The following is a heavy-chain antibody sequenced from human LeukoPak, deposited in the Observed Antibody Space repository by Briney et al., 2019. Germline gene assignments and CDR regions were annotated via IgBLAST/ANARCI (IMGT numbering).Heavy chain of an antibody. D-gene: IGHD6-19*01. J-gene: IGHJ4*02. Sequence: SETLSLTCAVYGGSFSGYYWSWIRQPPGKGLEWIGEINHSGSTNYNPSLKSRVTISVDTSKNQFSLKLSSVTAADTAVYYCARRSSGWPGIFDYWGQGALVTVSS. V-gene: IGHV4-34*01. CDR3: ARRSSGWPGIFDY. CDR2: INHSGST. CDR1: GGSFSGYY.